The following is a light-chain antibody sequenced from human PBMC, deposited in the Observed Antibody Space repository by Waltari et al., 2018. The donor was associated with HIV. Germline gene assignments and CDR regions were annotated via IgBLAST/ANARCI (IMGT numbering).Light chain of an antibody. CDR1: QSLLHSDGDTY. V-gene: IGKV2-30*02. Sequence: DVVMTQSPLFLPVTLGQPASISRRSTQSLLHSDGDTYLSWFHQRPGQSPRRLIYRVSDRDSGVPDRFSGSGSGTDFTLKISRVEAEDVGVYYCMQGTHWPPTFGGGTKVEVK. CDR2: RVS. J-gene: IGKJ4*02. CDR3: MQGTHWPPT.